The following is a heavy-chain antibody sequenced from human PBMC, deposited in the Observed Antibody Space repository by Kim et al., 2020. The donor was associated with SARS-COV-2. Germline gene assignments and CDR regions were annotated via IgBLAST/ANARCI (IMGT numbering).Heavy chain of an antibody. D-gene: IGHD1-1*01. CDR1: GFTFSSYA. J-gene: IGHJ4*02. Sequence: GGSLRLSCAASGFTFSSYAMSWVRQAPGKGREWVSLVSGSGGSTYHADTVKGRFAISRDNSKNTLYLQMNSLRAEDTAVYYFAKRESNNWPSFDYWGQGT. CDR2: VSGSGGST. CDR3: AKRESNNWPSFDY. V-gene: IGHV3-23*01.